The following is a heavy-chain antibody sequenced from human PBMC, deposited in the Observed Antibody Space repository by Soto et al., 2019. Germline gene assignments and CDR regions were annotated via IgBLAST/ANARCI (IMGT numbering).Heavy chain of an antibody. CDR2: IYYSGST. CDR1: GGSISSYY. CDR3: ARDQVSGTTGYYYYGMDV. V-gene: IGHV4-59*01. Sequence: SETLSLTCTVSGGSISSYYWSWIRQPPGKGLEWIGYIYYSGSTNYNPSLKSRVTISVDTSKNQFSLKLSSVTAADTAVYYCARDQVSGTTGYYYYGMDVWGQGTTVTVSS. D-gene: IGHD2-2*01. J-gene: IGHJ6*02.